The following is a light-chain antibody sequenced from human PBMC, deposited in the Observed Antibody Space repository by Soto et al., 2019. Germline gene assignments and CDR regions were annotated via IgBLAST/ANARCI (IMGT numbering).Light chain of an antibody. J-gene: IGLJ3*02. CDR2: SNH. CDR3: ATWYDSLNGWV. V-gene: IGLV1-44*01. Sequence: QSVLTQPPSASGAPGQRVTISCSGSSSNIDSNTVHWYQQLPGKAPKLLIYSNHQRPSGVPDRFSGSKSGTSASLAISGLQSEDEADYHCATWYDSLNGWVFGGGTKLTVL. CDR1: SSNIDSNT.